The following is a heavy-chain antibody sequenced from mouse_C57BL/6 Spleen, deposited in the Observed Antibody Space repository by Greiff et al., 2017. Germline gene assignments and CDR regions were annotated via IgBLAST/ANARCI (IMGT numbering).Heavy chain of an antibody. D-gene: IGHD2-1*01. J-gene: IGHJ4*01. V-gene: IGHV3-6*01. CDR2: ISYDGSN. CDR1: GYSITSGYY. Sequence: EVQLQQSGPGLVKPSQSLSLTCSVTGYSITSGYYWNWIRQFPGNKLEWMGYISYDGSNNYNPSLKNRISITRDTSKNQFFLKLNSVTTEDTATYYCARGFYGNYDYAMDYWGQGTSVTVSS. CDR3: ARGFYGNYDYAMDY.